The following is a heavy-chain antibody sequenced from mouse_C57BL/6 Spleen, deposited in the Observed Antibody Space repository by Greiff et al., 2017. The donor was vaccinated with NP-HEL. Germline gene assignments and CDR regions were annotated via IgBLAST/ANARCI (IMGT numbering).Heavy chain of an antibody. CDR2: ISYDGSN. CDR1: GYSITSGYY. V-gene: IGHV3-6*01. J-gene: IGHJ2*01. CDR3: ASGLGHYFDY. D-gene: IGHD4-1*01. Sequence: EVQLVESGPGLVKPSQSLSLTCSVTGYSITSGYYWNWIRQFPGNKLEWMGYISYDGSNNYNPSLKNRISITRDTSKNQFFLKLNSVTTEDTATYYCASGLGHYFDYWGQGTTLTVSS.